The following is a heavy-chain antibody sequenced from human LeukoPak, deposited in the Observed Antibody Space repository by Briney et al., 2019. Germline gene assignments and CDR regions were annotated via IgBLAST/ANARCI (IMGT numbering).Heavy chain of an antibody. J-gene: IGHJ4*02. V-gene: IGHV3-74*01. CDR2: ISSDGSII. CDR3: ARPAVAGLRAGGYDY. Sequence: GGSLRLSCAASGFTFSSRGMSWVRQAPGKGLVWVSRISSDGSIINYADSVKGRFTISRDNAKNTLYLQMNSLRVEDTAVYYCARPAVAGLRAGGYDYWGQGTLVTVSS. D-gene: IGHD6-19*01. CDR1: GFTFSSRG.